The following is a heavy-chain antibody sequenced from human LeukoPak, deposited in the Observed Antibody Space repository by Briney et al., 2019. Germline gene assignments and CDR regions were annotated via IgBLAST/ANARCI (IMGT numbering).Heavy chain of an antibody. CDR1: GYSISSGYY. CDR2: IYHSGST. J-gene: IGHJ4*02. V-gene: IGHV4-38-2*01. Sequence: PSETLSLTCAVSGYSISSGYYWGWIRQPPGKGLEWIGSIYHSGSTYYNPSLKGRVTISVDTSKNQFSLKLSSVTAADTAVYYCARHGSVAAAGFDYWGQGTLVTVSS. D-gene: IGHD6-13*01. CDR3: ARHGSVAAAGFDY.